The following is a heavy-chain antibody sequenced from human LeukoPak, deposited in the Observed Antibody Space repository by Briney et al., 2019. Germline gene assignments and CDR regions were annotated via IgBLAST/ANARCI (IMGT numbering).Heavy chain of an antibody. J-gene: IGHJ3*02. CDR2: INRSGST. CDR1: GGSFSDYY. V-gene: IGHV4-34*01. CDR3: ASVHQIRRSGYSNEFNVFDI. Sequence: SETLSLTCAVYGGSFSDYYWSWIRQPPGKGLEWIGEINRSGSTYYNPSLKRRVTISVDTSKNQFSLKLSSVTAADTAVYYCASVHQIRRSGYSNEFNVFDIWGQGTMVTVSS. D-gene: IGHD3-3*01.